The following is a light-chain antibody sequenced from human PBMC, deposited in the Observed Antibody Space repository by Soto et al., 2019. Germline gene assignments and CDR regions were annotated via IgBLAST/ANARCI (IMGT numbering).Light chain of an antibody. Sequence: QSALTQPPSVSWSPGQSVAISCSGTSSDVGSYNRVSWYQQPPGTAPKLIIYEVSNRPSGFPDLFSGSKSGNTASLTISGLQAEDEADYYGSSFTSSSTYVFGTGIKVTVL. CDR3: SSFTSSSTYV. CDR2: EVS. V-gene: IGLV2-18*02. CDR1: SSDVGSYNR. J-gene: IGLJ1*01.